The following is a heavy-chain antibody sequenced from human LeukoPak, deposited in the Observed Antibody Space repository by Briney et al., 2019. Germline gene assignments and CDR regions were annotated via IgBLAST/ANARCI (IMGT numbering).Heavy chain of an antibody. Sequence: SETLSLTCAVYGGSFSGYYWSWIRQPPGKGLEWIGEINHSGSTNYNPSLKSRVTISVDTSKNQFSLKPSSVTAADTAVYYCARDLGTIFGVEHFDYWGQGTLVTVSS. D-gene: IGHD3-3*01. CDR3: ARDLGTIFGVEHFDY. CDR2: INHSGST. J-gene: IGHJ4*02. V-gene: IGHV4-34*01. CDR1: GGSFSGYY.